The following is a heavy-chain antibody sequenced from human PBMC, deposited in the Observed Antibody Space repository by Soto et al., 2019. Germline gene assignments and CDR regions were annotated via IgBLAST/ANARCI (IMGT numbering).Heavy chain of an antibody. CDR3: TTDSTEQDIVVVPAAMRVY. Sequence: GGSLRLSCAASGFTFSNAWMSWVRQAPGKGLEWVGRIKSKTDGGTTDYAAPVKGRFTISRDDSKNTLYLQMNSLKTEDTAVYYCTTDSTEQDIVVVPAAMRVYWGQGTLVTVSS. D-gene: IGHD2-2*01. V-gene: IGHV3-15*01. CDR1: GFTFSNAW. CDR2: IKSKTDGGTT. J-gene: IGHJ4*02.